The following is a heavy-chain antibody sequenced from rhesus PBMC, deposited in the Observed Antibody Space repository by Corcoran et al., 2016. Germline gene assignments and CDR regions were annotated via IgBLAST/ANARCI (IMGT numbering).Heavy chain of an antibody. CDR3: AREYYDSGYDTRDAFDF. CDR2: IYGSGSST. CDR1: GGSISSSY. D-gene: IGHD3-28*01. Sequence: QLQLQESGPGLVKPSETLSVTCAVSGGSISSSYWSWIRQAPGKGLEWIGYIYGSGSSTNYNPSLKSRVTLSVDTSNNQLSLKLSSVTTADTAVYYCAREYYDSGYDTRDAFDFWGQGLRVTVSS. V-gene: IGHV4-169*02. J-gene: IGHJ3*01.